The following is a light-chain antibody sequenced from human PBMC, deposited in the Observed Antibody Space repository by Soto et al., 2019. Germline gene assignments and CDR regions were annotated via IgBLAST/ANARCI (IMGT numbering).Light chain of an antibody. CDR2: GVS. CDR3: QQYNNWPPI. J-gene: IGKJ2*01. Sequence: EIVVTQSPATLSVSPVERATLSCRPSQSVSSKLAWFQQKPGQAPSLLIYGVSTRATGVPVRFSGGGSGTEFTLTVNSLQSEDFAVYYCQQYNNWPPIFGQGTKVDIK. CDR1: QSVSSK. V-gene: IGKV3-15*01.